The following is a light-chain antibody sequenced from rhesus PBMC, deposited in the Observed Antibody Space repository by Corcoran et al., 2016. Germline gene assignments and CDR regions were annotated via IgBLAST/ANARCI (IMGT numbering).Light chain of an antibody. CDR2: DAS. CDR1: QGISNY. CDR3: QQHNSYPWT. V-gene: IGKV1-25*01. J-gene: IGKJ1*01. Sequence: DIQMTQSPSSLSASVGDTVTITCQASQGISNYLAWYQQKPGKAPRLLIHDASTLQSGVPSMFSGMGSGTEFTLTISSLQPEDFATYYCQQHNSYPWTFGQGTKVEIK.